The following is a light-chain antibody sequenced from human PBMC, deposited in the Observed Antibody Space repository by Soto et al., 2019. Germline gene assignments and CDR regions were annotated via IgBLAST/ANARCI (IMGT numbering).Light chain of an antibody. J-gene: IGKJ1*01. CDR2: AAS. CDR3: QQSYSIPQT. Sequence: DIQMTQSPSSLSASVGGRVTITCRASQSISSYLNWYQQKPGKAPKLLIYAASSLQSGVPSRFSGSGSGTDFTLTISSLQPEDFATYYCQQSYSIPQTFGQGTKVEIK. CDR1: QSISSY. V-gene: IGKV1-39*01.